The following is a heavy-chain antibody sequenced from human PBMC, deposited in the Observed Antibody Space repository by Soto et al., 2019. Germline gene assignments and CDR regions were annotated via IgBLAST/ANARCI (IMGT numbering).Heavy chain of an antibody. CDR3: ARQGNGAEGFDF. D-gene: IGHD4-17*01. CDR1: GYSFSGHW. V-gene: IGHV5-51*01. Sequence: PGESLKISCMGSGYSFSGHWIGWVRQMPGKGLDWMGIIYPGDSDTRYRPSFLGQVTISADKSINTACLQWSSLKASDTAMYYCARQGNGAEGFDFWGQGALVTVSS. CDR2: IYPGDSDT. J-gene: IGHJ4*02.